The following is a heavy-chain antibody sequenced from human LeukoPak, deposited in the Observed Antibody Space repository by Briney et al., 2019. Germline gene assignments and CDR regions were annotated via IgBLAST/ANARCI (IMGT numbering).Heavy chain of an antibody. CDR1: GYTFTSYF. J-gene: IGHJ3*02. D-gene: IGHD2-21*02. V-gene: IGHV1-46*01. Sequence: GASVKVSCKASGYTFTSYFIHWVRQAPGEGLEWMGIINPTGGSTRYAQKFQGRVTMTRDTSTSTVYMELSSLRPEDTAVYYCARGRVTATDGFDIWGQGTTVIASS. CDR3: ARGRVTATDGFDI. CDR2: INPTGGST.